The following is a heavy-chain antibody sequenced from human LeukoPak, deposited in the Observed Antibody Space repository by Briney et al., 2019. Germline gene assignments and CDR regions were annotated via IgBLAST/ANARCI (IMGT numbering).Heavy chain of an antibody. J-gene: IGHJ3*02. D-gene: IGHD2-8*01. Sequence: SQTLSLTCAISGDSVSSNTAAWNCIRQSPSRGLEWLGRTYYRSKWNNNYAVSVKGRITINPDTSKNQFSLQLNSVTPEDTAIYYCARDLNGAVAFDIWGPGTMVTVSS. CDR1: GDSVSSNTAA. CDR2: TYYRSKWNN. CDR3: ARDLNGAVAFDI. V-gene: IGHV6-1*01.